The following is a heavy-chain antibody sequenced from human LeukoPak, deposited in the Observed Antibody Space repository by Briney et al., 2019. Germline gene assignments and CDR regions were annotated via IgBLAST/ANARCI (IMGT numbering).Heavy chain of an antibody. CDR1: GYRFTSYW. D-gene: IGHD6-13*01. J-gene: IGHJ4*02. Sequence: GESLKISCKGSGYRFTSYWIGWVRQMPGKGLEWMGIINPGDSGTRYSPSFQGQVTISADKSISTAYLQWSSLKTSDTAMYHCARQYTSSSPFDYWGQGTLVTVSS. CDR3: ARQYTSSSPFDY. CDR2: INPGDSGT. V-gene: IGHV5-51*01.